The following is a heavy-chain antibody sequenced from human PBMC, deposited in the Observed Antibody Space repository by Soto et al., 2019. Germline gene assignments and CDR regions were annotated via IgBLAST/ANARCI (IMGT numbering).Heavy chain of an antibody. Sequence: TSETRSLTCAVYGGSFSGYYWTWIRQPPGTGPEWIGEINHSGSTNYNPSLKSRVTISVDTSKNQFSLKLSSVTAADTAVYYCARAVRFLEWPYYGMDVWGQGTTVTVSS. V-gene: IGHV4-34*01. D-gene: IGHD3-3*01. CDR1: GGSFSGYY. CDR3: ARAVRFLEWPYYGMDV. CDR2: INHSGST. J-gene: IGHJ6*02.